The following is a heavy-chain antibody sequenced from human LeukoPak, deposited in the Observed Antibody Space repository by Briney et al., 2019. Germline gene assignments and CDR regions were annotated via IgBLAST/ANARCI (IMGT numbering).Heavy chain of an antibody. D-gene: IGHD4-17*01. V-gene: IGHV3-23*01. CDR2: ISGSGVST. CDR1: RFTFGAYA. CDR3: AKGDAHGDYFYFDN. Sequence: GGSLRLSCAASRFTFGAYAVTWVRQATGKGLDWVSGISGSGVSTYYADSVKGRFTISRDNCKNTLFLQMSCLCPEDTAVYYCAKGDAHGDYFYFDNWGQGTLVTVSS. J-gene: IGHJ4*02.